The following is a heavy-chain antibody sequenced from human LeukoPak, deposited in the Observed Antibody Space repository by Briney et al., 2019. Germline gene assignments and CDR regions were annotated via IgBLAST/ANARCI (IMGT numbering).Heavy chain of an antibody. J-gene: IGHJ2*01. D-gene: IGHD2-15*01. CDR2: VRFNGDKI. CDR3: AKAPGVFCSGGSCYSYWYFDL. Sequence: GGSLRLSCAASGFTFNTHDMHWVRQAPGKGLEWVAFVRFNGDKIFYADSVKGRFTISGDSSKNTLYLQMSSLRAEDTAVYYCAKAPGVFCSGGSCYSYWYFDLWGRGTLVTVSS. CDR1: GFTFNTHD. V-gene: IGHV3-30*02.